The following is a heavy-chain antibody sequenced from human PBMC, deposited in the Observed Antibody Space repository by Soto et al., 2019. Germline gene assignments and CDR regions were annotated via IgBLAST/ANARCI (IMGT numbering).Heavy chain of an antibody. J-gene: IGHJ4*02. CDR2: TNPSDGST. CDR3: ARSYVTSRPIDF. D-gene: IGHD3-10*02. V-gene: IGHV1-46*01. CDR1: GYSLTSYY. Sequence: QVQLVQSGAEVKKPGASVKVSCKASGYSLTSYYMHWVRQAPGQGLEWMGITNPSDGSTNYAQKFQGRVTMTSDTSTSTVYMEMRSLRSEDTAMYDCARSYVTSRPIDFWGQGTLVTVSS.